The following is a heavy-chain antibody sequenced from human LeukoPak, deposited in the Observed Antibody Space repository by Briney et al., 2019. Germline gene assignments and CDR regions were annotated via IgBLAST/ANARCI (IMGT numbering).Heavy chain of an antibody. CDR3: AAGGHGIGYHFDY. Sequence: SETLSLTCTVSGGSISSSYWSWIRQPPGKGLEWIGYIHYSGSTNYNPSLESRVTISVDTSKNQFSLKLSSVTAADTAVYYCAAGGHGIGYHFDYWGQGTLVTASS. V-gene: IGHV4-59*08. J-gene: IGHJ4*02. CDR1: GGSISSSY. CDR2: IHYSGST. D-gene: IGHD1-26*01.